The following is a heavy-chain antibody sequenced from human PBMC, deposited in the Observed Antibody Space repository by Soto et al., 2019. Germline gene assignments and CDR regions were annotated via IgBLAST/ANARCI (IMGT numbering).Heavy chain of an antibody. Sequence: ASVKVSCKASGYTFTGYYMHWVRQAPGQGLEWMGWISAYNGNTNYAQKLQGRVTMTTDTSTSTAYMELRSLRSDDTAVYYCARIPYSSSSSSYYYYGMDVWGQGTTVTVSS. CDR1: GYTFTGYY. V-gene: IGHV1-18*04. J-gene: IGHJ6*02. D-gene: IGHD6-6*01. CDR2: ISAYNGNT. CDR3: ARIPYSSSSSSYYYYGMDV.